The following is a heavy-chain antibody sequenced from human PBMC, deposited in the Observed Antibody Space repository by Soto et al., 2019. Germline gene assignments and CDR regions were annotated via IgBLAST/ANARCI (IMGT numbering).Heavy chain of an antibody. CDR1: GDSINNTYW. CDR2: IYHTGGR. J-gene: IGHJ6*02. CDR3: ARDSSDGAAAMYVAALRGRKDHYYGMDV. Sequence: SETLSLTCFVSGDSINNTYWCSWVRQAPEKGLEWIGEIYHTGGRSYMPSLRGRITLSVDTSKNQFSLKLTSVTAADTAVYYCARDSSDGAAAMYVAALRGRKDHYYGMDVWGQGTTVTVSS. V-gene: IGHV4-4*02. D-gene: IGHD2-2*01.